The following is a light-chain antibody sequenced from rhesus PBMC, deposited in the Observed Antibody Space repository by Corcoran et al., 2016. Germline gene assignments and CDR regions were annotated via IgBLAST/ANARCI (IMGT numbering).Light chain of an antibody. J-gene: IGKJ2*01. CDR2: KAS. V-gene: IGKV1-22*01. Sequence: DIQMTQSPSSLSASVGDTVTITCRASQGISSWLAWYQQKPGKAPKLLTYKASRLQSGGPSRFSGGGSGTDVTLTISSLQSEDFATYYCKQYSSRPYSFGQGTKVEIK. CDR1: QGISSW. CDR3: KQYSSRPYS.